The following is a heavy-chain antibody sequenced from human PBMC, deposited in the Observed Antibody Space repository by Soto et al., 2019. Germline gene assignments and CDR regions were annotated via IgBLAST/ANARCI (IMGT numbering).Heavy chain of an antibody. Sequence: PSETLSLTCAVSGGSMSRGGQSWSWIRQPPGKGLEWLGFIYYTGSTYYNPSLKSRVTLSVDRSKNQFSLNLTSVTAADTAMYFCARDPTGPSPRWDVWGQGTRVTVSS. V-gene: IGHV4-30-2*01. CDR2: IYYTGST. CDR3: ARDPTGPSPRWDV. J-gene: IGHJ6*02. CDR1: GGSMSRGGQS. D-gene: IGHD3-10*01.